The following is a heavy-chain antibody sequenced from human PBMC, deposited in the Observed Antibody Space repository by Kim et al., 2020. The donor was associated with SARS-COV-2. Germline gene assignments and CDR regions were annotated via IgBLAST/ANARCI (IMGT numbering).Heavy chain of an antibody. CDR1: GYTFTSYD. V-gene: IGHV1-8*01. J-gene: IGHJ6*02. CDR2: MNPNSGNT. Sequence: ASVKVSCKASGYTFTSYDINWVRQATGQGLEWMGWMNPNSGNTGYAQKFQGRVTMTRNTSISTAYMELSSLRSEDTAVYYCARVDAIGGSYNVRYYYYYGMDVWGQGTTVTVSS. CDR3: ARVDAIGGSYNVRYYYYYGMDV. D-gene: IGHD1-26*01.